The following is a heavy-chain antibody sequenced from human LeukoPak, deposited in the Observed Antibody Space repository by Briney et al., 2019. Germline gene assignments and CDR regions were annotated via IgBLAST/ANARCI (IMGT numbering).Heavy chain of an antibody. V-gene: IGHV1-46*01. CDR2: VHSSVGST. CDR1: GYTFTSYY. J-gene: IGHJ4*01. Sequence: ASVKVSCKASGYTFTSYYIHWVRQAPGQGLEWMGIVHSSVGSTSYAQKFQGRVTMTRDMSTSTVYMELSNLRSDDTAVYYCATSPDSIGQLDYWGQGTLVTVSS. CDR3: ATSPDSIGQLDY. D-gene: IGHD3-22*01.